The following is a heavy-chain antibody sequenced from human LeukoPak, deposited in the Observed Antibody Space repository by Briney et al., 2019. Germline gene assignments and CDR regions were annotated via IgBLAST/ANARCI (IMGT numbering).Heavy chain of an antibody. J-gene: IGHJ6*03. V-gene: IGHV3-48*01. CDR1: GFTFSSYS. Sequence: GGSLRLSCAASGFTFSSYSMNWVRQAPGKGLEWVSYISSSSSTIYYADSVKGRFTISRDNAKNSLYLQMNSLRAEDTAVYYCARNGRFWSGYRQGNYYYYYYMDVWGKGTTVTVSS. CDR3: ARNGRFWSGYRQGNYYYYYYMDV. CDR2: ISSSSSTI. D-gene: IGHD3-3*01.